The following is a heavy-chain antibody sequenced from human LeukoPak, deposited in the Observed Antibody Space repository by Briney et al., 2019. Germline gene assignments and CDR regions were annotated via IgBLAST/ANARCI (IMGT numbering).Heavy chain of an antibody. CDR3: TTYPMVYAMNY. V-gene: IGHV3-15*01. D-gene: IGHD2-8*01. Sequence: GGSLRLSCGASGFTFSNAWMAWVRQAPGKGLEWVGHIKSKTDGGTTDYAAPVKGRFTISRDDSKNTVYLQMNSLKTEDTAVYYCTTYPMVYAMNYWGQGTLVTVSS. CDR1: GFTFSNAW. CDR2: IKSKTDGGTT. J-gene: IGHJ4*02.